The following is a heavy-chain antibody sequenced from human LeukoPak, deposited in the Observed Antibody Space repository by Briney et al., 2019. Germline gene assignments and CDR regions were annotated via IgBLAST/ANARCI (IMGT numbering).Heavy chain of an antibody. V-gene: IGHV3-48*01. CDR2: ISSSSSNI. Sequence: PGGSLRLSCAASGFTFSTYSMNWVRQTPGKGLEWVSYISSSSSNIYYADSVKGRFTISRDNSKNTLYLQMNSLRAEDTAVYYCARVWELEGFDYWGQGTLVTVSS. D-gene: IGHD1-26*01. J-gene: IGHJ4*02. CDR1: GFTFSTYS. CDR3: ARVWELEGFDY.